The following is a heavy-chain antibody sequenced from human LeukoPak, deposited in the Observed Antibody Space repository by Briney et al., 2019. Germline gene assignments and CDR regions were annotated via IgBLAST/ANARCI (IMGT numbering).Heavy chain of an antibody. D-gene: IGHD3-10*01. CDR2: INSDGRYT. CDR3: ARGPSGRSDY. Sequence: GGSLSLSCAASGFIFSNYWIHWVRQAPGKGLVWVSGINSDGRYTTYADSVKGRFTISRENAKNTVYLQMNSLRAEDTAVYYCARGPSGRSDYWGQGSLVTVSS. J-gene: IGHJ4*02. CDR1: GFIFSNYW. V-gene: IGHV3-74*01.